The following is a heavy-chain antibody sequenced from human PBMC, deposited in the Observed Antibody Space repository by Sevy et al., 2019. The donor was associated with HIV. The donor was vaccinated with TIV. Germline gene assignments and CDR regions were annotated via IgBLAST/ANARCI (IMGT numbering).Heavy chain of an antibody. CDR1: GFTFGHYN. CDR2: ISGTGDYI. CDR3: FLNFYDSTSYQRSPH. J-gene: IGHJ4*02. V-gene: IGHV3-21*06. Sequence: GGSLRLSCVGSGFTFGHYNMNWVRQAPGKGPQWVSSISGTGDYIHYADSVKGRFTISRDDARSSLHLQMNDLRAEDTAVYYCFLNFYDSTSYQRSPHWGPGTLVTVSS. D-gene: IGHD3-22*01.